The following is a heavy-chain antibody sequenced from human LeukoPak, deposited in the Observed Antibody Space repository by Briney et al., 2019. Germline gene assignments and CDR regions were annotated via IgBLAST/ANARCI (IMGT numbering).Heavy chain of an antibody. V-gene: IGHV4-34*01. D-gene: IGHD2-2*01. J-gene: IGHJ6*02. CDR2: INHSGST. CDR1: GFALNTYA. Sequence: PGGSLRLSCAASGFALNTYAMSWIRQPPGKGLEWIGEINHSGSTNYNPSLKSRVTISVDTSKNQFSLKLSSVTAADTAVYYCARSETGYCSSTSCYPRRYYYYYGMDVWGQGTTVTVSS. CDR3: ARSETGYCSSTSCYPRRYYYYYGMDV.